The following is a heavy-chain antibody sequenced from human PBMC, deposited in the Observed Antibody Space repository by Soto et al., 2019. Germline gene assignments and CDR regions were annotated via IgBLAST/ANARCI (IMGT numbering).Heavy chain of an antibody. CDR2: IDPSDSYT. Sequence: PGESLKISCKGSGYSFTSYWISWVRQMPGKGLEWMGRIDPSDSYTNYSPSFQGHVTISADKSISTAYLQWSSLKASDTAMYYCARQARYSGYDRYYYYYYGMDVWGQETTVTVSS. D-gene: IGHD5-12*01. CDR3: ARQARYSGYDRYYYYYYGMDV. J-gene: IGHJ6*02. CDR1: GYSFTSYW. V-gene: IGHV5-10-1*01.